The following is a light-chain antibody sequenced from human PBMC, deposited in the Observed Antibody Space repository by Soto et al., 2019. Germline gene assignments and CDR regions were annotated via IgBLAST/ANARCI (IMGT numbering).Light chain of an antibody. CDR3: QQYYSTPLT. V-gene: IGKV4-1*01. J-gene: IGKJ4*01. Sequence: DIVMTQSPESLAVSLGERATINCKSSQRILYNSNNKDYLAWYQQQPGQPPKLLIYWASTRESGVPARFSGSGSGTDFTLTISSLQAEDVAVYYCQQYYSTPLTFGGGTKVDIK. CDR1: QRILYNSNNKDY. CDR2: WAS.